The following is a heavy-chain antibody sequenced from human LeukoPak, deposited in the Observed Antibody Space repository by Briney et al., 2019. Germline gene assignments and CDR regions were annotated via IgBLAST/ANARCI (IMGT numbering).Heavy chain of an antibody. D-gene: IGHD5-12*01. Sequence: GGSLRLSCAASGFTFNNYAMSWVRQAPGKGLEWVSAISGSGGSTYYADSVKGRFTISRDNAKNSLYLQMNSLRAEDTAVYYCARGGGYEGGYFDYWGQGTLVTVSS. CDR2: ISGSGGST. J-gene: IGHJ4*02. CDR3: ARGGGYEGGYFDY. V-gene: IGHV3-23*01. CDR1: GFTFNNYA.